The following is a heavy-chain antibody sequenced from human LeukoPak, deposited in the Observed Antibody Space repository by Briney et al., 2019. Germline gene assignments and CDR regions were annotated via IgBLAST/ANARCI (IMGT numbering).Heavy chain of an antibody. V-gene: IGHV4-61*05. CDR2: IYYSGST. Sequence: SETLSLTCTVSGGSINSRSYYWGWIRQPPGKGLEWIGYIYYSGSTNYNPSLKSRVTISVDTSKNQFSLKLSSVTAADTAVYYCARGYSSGLFDYWGQGTLVTVSS. CDR3: ARGYSSGLFDY. CDR1: GGSINSRSYY. D-gene: IGHD5-18*01. J-gene: IGHJ4*02.